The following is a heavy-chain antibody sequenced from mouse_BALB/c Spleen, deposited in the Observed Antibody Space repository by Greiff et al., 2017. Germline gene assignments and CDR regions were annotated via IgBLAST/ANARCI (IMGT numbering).Heavy chain of an antibody. Sequence: VQLQQSGPGLVKPSQSLSLTCTVTGYSITSDYAWNWIRQFPGNKLEWMGYISYSGSTSYNPSLKSRISITRDTSKNQFFLQLNSVTTEDTATYYCAREEGYDYDGNYYAMDYWGQGTSVTVSS. J-gene: IGHJ4*01. V-gene: IGHV3-2*02. D-gene: IGHD2-4*01. CDR2: ISYSGST. CDR1: GYSITSDYA. CDR3: AREEGYDYDGNYYAMDY.